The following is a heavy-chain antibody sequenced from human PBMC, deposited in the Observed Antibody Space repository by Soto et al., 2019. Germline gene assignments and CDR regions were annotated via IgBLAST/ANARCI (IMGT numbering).Heavy chain of an antibody. D-gene: IGHD3-22*01. Sequence: GESLKISCHGSGYSFTNYWIGWVRQMPGKGLEWMAIINPGDSDTRYSPSFQGQVTISADKSINTAYLQWSSLKASDTAMYYCARRDISGFPDYWGQGTLVTVYS. V-gene: IGHV5-51*01. CDR1: GYSFTNYW. J-gene: IGHJ4*02. CDR3: ARRDISGFPDY. CDR2: INPGDSDT.